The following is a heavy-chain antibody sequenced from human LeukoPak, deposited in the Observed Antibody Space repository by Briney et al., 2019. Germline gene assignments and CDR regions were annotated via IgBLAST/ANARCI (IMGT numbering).Heavy chain of an antibody. D-gene: IGHD3-10*01. J-gene: IGHJ4*02. CDR2: IYYSGST. V-gene: IGHV4-59*12. Sequence: SETLSLTCTVSGGSISSYYWSWIQQPPGKGLEWIGYIYYSGSTNYNPSLKSRVTISVDTSKNQFSLKLSSVTAADTAVYYCARGLARRGGYYGSGSSFDYWGQGTLVTVSS. CDR3: ARGLARRGGYYGSGSSFDY. CDR1: GGSISSYY.